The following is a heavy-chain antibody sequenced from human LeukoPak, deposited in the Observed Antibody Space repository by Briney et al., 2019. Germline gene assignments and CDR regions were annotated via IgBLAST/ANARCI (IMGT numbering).Heavy chain of an antibody. Sequence: PGGSLRLSCAASGFTFSSYAMHWVRQAPGKGLEWVAVISYDGSNKYYADSVKGRFTISRDNSKNTLYLQMNSLRAEDTAVYYCARKVVAFDIWGQGTMVTVSS. CDR3: ARKVVAFDI. D-gene: IGHD2-2*01. J-gene: IGHJ3*02. CDR2: ISYDGSNK. CDR1: GFTFSSYA. V-gene: IGHV3-30-3*01.